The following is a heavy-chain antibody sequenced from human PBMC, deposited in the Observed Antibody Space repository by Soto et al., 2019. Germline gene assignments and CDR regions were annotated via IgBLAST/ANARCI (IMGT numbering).Heavy chain of an antibody. CDR2: VAYNGDT. CDR1: GYAFNTYA. Sequence: VQLVQSGAELKKPGASVKVSCKASGYAFNTYAISWVRQAPGKGLEWVSTVAYNGDTYSPDSVKGRFTISRDNSRNTLTLQMTSLRAEDTAVYFCGKGRGTVVPGGTRTFDYWGQGTLVTVSS. CDR3: GKGRGTVVPGGTRTFDY. D-gene: IGHD2-2*01. J-gene: IGHJ4*02. V-gene: IGHV3-23*04.